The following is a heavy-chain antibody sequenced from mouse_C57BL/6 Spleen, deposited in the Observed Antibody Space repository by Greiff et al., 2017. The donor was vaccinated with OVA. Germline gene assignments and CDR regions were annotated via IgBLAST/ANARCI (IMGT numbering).Heavy chain of an antibody. Sequence: VQLQQPGTELVKPGASVKLSCKASGYTFTSYWMHWVKQRPGQGLEWIGNINPSNGGTNYNEKFKSKATLTVDKSSNTAYMQLSSLTSEDSAVYYCARSVQLRLEFAYWGQGTLVTVSA. D-gene: IGHD3-2*02. V-gene: IGHV1-53*01. CDR2: INPSNGGT. CDR3: ARSVQLRLEFAY. J-gene: IGHJ3*01. CDR1: GYTFTSYW.